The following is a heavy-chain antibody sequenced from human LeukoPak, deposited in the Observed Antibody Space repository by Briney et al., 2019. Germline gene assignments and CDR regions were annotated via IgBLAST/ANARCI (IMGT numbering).Heavy chain of an antibody. CDR2: INPNIGDA. CDR1: GYTFTDHF. Sequence: ASVKVSCKASGYTFTDHFIHWVRQAPGQGFEWMGWINPNIGDASYAQKFQDRVTMTRDRSINTAYMELSRLTSDDTAVYYCARMALDGGDSIGFDSWGQGTLVTVSS. D-gene: IGHD2-21*02. J-gene: IGHJ5*01. CDR3: ARMALDGGDSIGFDS. V-gene: IGHV1-2*02.